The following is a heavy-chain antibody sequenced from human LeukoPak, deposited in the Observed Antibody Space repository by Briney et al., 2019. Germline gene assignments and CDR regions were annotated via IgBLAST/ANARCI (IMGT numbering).Heavy chain of an antibody. Sequence: PGGSLRLSCAASGFTFSSYSMNWVRQAPGKGLEWVSSISSSSSYIYYADSVKGRFTISRDNATNSLYLQMNSLRAEDTAVYYCARDVAATGQGFDYWGQGTLVTVSS. CDR1: GFTFSSYS. J-gene: IGHJ4*02. CDR3: ARDVAATGQGFDY. V-gene: IGHV3-21*01. D-gene: IGHD2-15*01. CDR2: ISSSSSYI.